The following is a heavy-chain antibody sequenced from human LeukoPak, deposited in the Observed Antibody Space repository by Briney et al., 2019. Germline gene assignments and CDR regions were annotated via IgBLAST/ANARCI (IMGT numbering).Heavy chain of an antibody. CDR2: ISGNGGHS. CDR3: AKVDSSGYFDY. J-gene: IGHJ4*02. V-gene: IGHV3-23*01. CDR1: GFTFTSDA. Sequence: PGGSLRLSCVASGFTFTSDAMSWVRQAPGKGLEWVAAISGNGGHSYHTDSVKGRFTISRDNSKNTLYLQMNSLRAEDTAVYYCAKVDSSGYFDYWGQGTLVTVSS. D-gene: IGHD3-22*01.